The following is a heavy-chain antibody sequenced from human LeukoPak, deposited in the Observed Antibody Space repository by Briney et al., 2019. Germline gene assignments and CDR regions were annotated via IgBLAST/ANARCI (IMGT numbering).Heavy chain of an antibody. CDR3: ARAGRYYYYYGMDV. J-gene: IGHJ6*02. CDR2: IYTSGST. CDR1: GGSISSGSYC. Sequence: SETLSLTCTVSGGSISSGSYCWSWIRQPAGKGLEWIGRIYTSGSTNYNPSLKSRVTISVDTSKNQFSLKLSSVTAADTAVYYCARAGRYYYYYGMDVWGQGTTVTVSS. V-gene: IGHV4-61*02.